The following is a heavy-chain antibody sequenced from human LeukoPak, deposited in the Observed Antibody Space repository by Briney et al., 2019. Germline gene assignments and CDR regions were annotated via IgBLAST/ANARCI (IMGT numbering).Heavy chain of an antibody. V-gene: IGHV3-21*01. CDR3: ARILGIVVVPALDY. CDR1: GFTFSSYS. CDR2: ISSSSSYI. Sequence: KPGGSLRFSCAASGFTFSSYSMNWVRQAPGKGLEWVSSISSSSSYIYYADSVKGRFTISRDNAKNSLYLQMNSLRAEDTAVYYCARILGIVVVPALDYWGQGTLVTVSS. D-gene: IGHD2-2*01. J-gene: IGHJ4*02.